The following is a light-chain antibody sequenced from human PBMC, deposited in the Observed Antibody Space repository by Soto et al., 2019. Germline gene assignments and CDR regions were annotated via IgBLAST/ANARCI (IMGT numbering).Light chain of an antibody. CDR1: SSDVGAYNY. CDR3: SSYTTNITPVV. Sequence: QSALTQPASVSGSPGQSITISCTGTSSDVGAYNYVSWYQHHPGRAPKLIIFEVSHRPSGVSDRFSGSKSGNTASLTISGLQAEDEADYYCSSYTTNITPVVFGGGTKLTVL. J-gene: IGLJ2*01. V-gene: IGLV2-14*01. CDR2: EVS.